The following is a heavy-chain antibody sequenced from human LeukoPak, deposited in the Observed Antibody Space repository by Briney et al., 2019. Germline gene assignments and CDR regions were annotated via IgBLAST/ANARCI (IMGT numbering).Heavy chain of an antibody. V-gene: IGHV3-48*03. CDR3: ARRGFYDTSGYLFDY. D-gene: IGHD3-22*01. CDR1: GFIFSRYE. Sequence: GGSPRLSCVAPGFIFSRYEMNWVRQAPGKGLEWVLYISTSGSGIYYADSVKGRFTISRDNAKNSLYLQMNSLRAEDTAVYYCARRGFYDTSGYLFDYWGQGTLVTVSS. CDR2: ISTSGSGI. J-gene: IGHJ4*02.